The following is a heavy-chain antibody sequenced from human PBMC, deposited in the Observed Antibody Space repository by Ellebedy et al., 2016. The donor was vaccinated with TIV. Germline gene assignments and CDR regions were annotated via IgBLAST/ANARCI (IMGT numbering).Heavy chain of an antibody. V-gene: IGHV3-11*01. J-gene: IGHJ6*03. D-gene: IGHD3-10*01. Sequence: GESLKISCTAPGFTFSQYYMTWIRQAPGKGLECISYRSGGGSTVYDADSVKGRFTMSRDNAKNSVFLQMNSLRADDTAVYFCARVQRRITMLRGVFYMDVWGKGTTVTVSS. CDR3: ARVQRRITMLRGVFYMDV. CDR1: GFTFSQYY. CDR2: RSGGGSTV.